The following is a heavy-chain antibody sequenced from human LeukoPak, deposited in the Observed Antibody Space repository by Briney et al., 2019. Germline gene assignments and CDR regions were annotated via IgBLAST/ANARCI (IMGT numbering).Heavy chain of an antibody. J-gene: IGHJ4*02. D-gene: IGHD3-10*01. Sequence: ASVKVSCTASGYTFTGYYMHWVRQAPGQGLEWMGWINPNSGGTNYAQKFQGRVTMTRDTSISTAYMELSRLRSDDTAVYYCARVMAFYYASGSYSLDYWGQGTLVTVSS. V-gene: IGHV1-2*02. CDR1: GYTFTGYY. CDR2: INPNSGGT. CDR3: ARVMAFYYASGSYSLDY.